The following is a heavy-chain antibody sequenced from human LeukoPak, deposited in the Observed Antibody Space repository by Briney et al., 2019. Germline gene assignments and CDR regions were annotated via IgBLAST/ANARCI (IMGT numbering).Heavy chain of an antibody. CDR3: ARSYYDSSGYRRWDFDY. CDR1: GYSISSGYY. J-gene: IGHJ4*02. D-gene: IGHD3-22*01. V-gene: IGHV4-38-2*02. CDR2: IYTSGST. Sequence: SETLSLTCTVSGYSISSGYYWGWIRQPPGKGLEWIGRIYTSGSTNYNPSLKSRVTISVDTSKNQFSLKLSSVTAADTAVYYCARSYYDSSGYRRWDFDYWGQGTLVTVSS.